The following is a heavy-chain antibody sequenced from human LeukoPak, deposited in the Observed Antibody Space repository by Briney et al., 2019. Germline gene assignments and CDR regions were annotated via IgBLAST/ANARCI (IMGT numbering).Heavy chain of an antibody. CDR2: IYNSGST. Sequence: PSETLSLTCTVSGGSISSYYWSWIRQPPGKGLEWIGYIYNSGSTNYNPSLKSRVTISVDTSKNQYSLKMSSVTAADTAVYYCARDSAGPHSGFEIWGQGTMVTASS. CDR3: ARDSAGPHSGFEI. J-gene: IGHJ3*02. CDR1: GGSISSYY. V-gene: IGHV4-59*01. D-gene: IGHD1-26*01.